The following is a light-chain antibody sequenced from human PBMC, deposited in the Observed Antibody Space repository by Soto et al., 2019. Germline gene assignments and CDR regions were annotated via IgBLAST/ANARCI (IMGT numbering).Light chain of an antibody. CDR3: QQANSFPRT. CDR1: QGISSW. V-gene: IGKV1-12*01. CDR2: AAS. Sequence: DIQMTQSPSSVSASVGDRVTITCRASQGISSWLAWYQQKPGKAPKLLRCAASSLQSGVPSRFGGSGSATDFTLTISSRQPEDLAPYYCQQANSFPRTFGGGTKLEIK. J-gene: IGKJ4*01.